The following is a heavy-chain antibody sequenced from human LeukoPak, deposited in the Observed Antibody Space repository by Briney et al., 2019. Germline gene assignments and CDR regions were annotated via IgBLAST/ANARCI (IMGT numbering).Heavy chain of an antibody. CDR1: VGTFSSYA. Sequence: GSSVKVSCKASVGTFSSYAISWVRQAPGQGLEWMGGIIPIFGTANYAQKFQGRVTITADESTSTAYMELSSLRSEDTAVYYCARVPIGYCSSTSCYVYYYYMDVWGKGTTVTVSS. D-gene: IGHD2-2*01. CDR2: IIPIFGTA. V-gene: IGHV1-69*01. J-gene: IGHJ6*03. CDR3: ARVPIGYCSSTSCYVYYYYMDV.